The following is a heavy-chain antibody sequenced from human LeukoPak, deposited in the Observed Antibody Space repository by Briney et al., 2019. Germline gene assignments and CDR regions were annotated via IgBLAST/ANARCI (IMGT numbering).Heavy chain of an antibody. CDR3: ARAGGCTTTSCDLDY. D-gene: IGHD2-2*01. J-gene: IGHJ4*02. Sequence: PSETLSLTCAVSGGSISSGNWWSWVRQPPAKGLEWIGEIHHSESTNYNTSVKSRLTISVDKSKNQLFVKLSSVTAADTAVYYCARAGGCTTTSCDLDYWGQGTLVTVSS. V-gene: IGHV4-4*02. CDR2: IHHSEST. CDR1: GGSISSGNW.